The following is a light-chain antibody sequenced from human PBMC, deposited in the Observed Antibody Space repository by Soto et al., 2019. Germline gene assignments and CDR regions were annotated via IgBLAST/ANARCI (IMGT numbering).Light chain of an antibody. Sequence: QSALTQPASVSGSPGQSITISCTGTTSDVGRYNYVPWYQQHPGKAPKLIIYDVSNRPSGVSNRFSGSKSGNTASLTISGLQAEDEADYYCNSYTSSSTYVFGTGTKLTVL. CDR1: TSDVGRYNY. V-gene: IGLV2-14*01. CDR2: DVS. CDR3: NSYTSSSTYV. J-gene: IGLJ1*01.